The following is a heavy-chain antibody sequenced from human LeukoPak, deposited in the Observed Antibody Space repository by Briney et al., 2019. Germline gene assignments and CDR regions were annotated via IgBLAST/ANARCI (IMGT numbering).Heavy chain of an antibody. V-gene: IGHV3-66*02. D-gene: IGHD6-13*01. Sequence: GGSLRLSCAASGFTVSSNYMSWVRQAPGKGLEWVSVIYSGGSTYYADSVKGRFTISRDNSKNTLYLHLNSLRPEDTAVYYCARAGSSWYPLDYWGQGTLVTVSS. CDR1: GFTVSSNY. CDR3: ARAGSSWYPLDY. J-gene: IGHJ4*02. CDR2: IYSGGST.